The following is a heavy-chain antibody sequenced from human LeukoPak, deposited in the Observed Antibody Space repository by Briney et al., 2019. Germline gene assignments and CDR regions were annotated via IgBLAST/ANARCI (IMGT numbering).Heavy chain of an antibody. CDR3: ARRPYYSDGGGYF. Sequence: SETLSLTCTVSGDSISSSDYYWGWIRQPPGTGLEWIGHIFYSGPTYYNPSLKSRVTISVDTSKNQFSLKLSSVTAADTAVYYCARRPYYSDGGGYFWGQGTLVTVSS. CDR1: GDSISSSDYY. D-gene: IGHD3-22*01. J-gene: IGHJ1*01. V-gene: IGHV4-39*01. CDR2: IFYSGPT.